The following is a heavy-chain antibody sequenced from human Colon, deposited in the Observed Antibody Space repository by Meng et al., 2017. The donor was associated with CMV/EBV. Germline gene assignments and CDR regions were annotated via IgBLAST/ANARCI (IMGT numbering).Heavy chain of an antibody. CDR1: GLSFSSYV. V-gene: IGHV3-33*06. CDR3: AKDVAATTGLDV. CDR2: IWFDGSKE. D-gene: IGHD1-1*01. Sequence: GGSLRLSCAASGLSFSSYVMNWVRQAPGKGLEWLTIIWFDGSKEYYADSVKGRFTISRDISKNTLYLQMNSLRAEDTAVYYCAKDVAATTGLDVWGQGTTVTVSS. J-gene: IGHJ6*02.